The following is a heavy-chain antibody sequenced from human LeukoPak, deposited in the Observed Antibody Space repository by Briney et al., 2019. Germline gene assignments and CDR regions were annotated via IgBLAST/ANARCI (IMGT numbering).Heavy chain of an antibody. D-gene: IGHD2-15*01. CDR1: GHTFTRYG. CDR2: ISGYNGNT. Sequence: ASVKVSCKTSGHTFTRYGISWVRQAPGQGLEWMGWISGYNGNTNYAQKFQGRANMTTDTSTSTAYMELRSLRSDDTAVYYCARDCSGGSCHFDYWGQGTLVTVPS. J-gene: IGHJ4*02. CDR3: ARDCSGGSCHFDY. V-gene: IGHV1-18*04.